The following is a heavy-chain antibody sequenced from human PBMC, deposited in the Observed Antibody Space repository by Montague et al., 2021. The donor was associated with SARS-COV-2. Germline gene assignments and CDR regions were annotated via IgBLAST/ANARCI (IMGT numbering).Heavy chain of an antibody. Sequence: SETLSLTYAVHGGSFSTYSWNWIRQPPGKGLEWIGEIRHGGSTNYNPSLKSRVAISADTSKNQFSLKLTSVAAADTAVYYCARLGDGVVPSPILGVGPYYSYYYMDVWGKGTTVTVSS. CDR1: GGSFSTYS. CDR3: ARLGDGVVPSPILGVGPYYSYYYMDV. D-gene: IGHD3-10*01. CDR2: IRHGGST. V-gene: IGHV4-34*01. J-gene: IGHJ6*03.